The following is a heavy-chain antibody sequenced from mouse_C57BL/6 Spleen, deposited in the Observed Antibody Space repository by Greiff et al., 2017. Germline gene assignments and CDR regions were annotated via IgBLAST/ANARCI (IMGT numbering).Heavy chain of an antibody. D-gene: IGHD2-4*01. J-gene: IGHJ2*01. Sequence: QVQLQQPGAELVKPGASVTLSCKASGYTFTSYWMHWVKQRPGQGLAWIGMIHPNSGSTNYNEKFKSKATLTVDKSSSTAYMQLSSLTSEDSAVYYCARGRVYDYGDYGGQGTTLTVSA. CDR1: GYTFTSYW. V-gene: IGHV1-64*01. CDR3: ARGRVYDYGDY. CDR2: IHPNSGST.